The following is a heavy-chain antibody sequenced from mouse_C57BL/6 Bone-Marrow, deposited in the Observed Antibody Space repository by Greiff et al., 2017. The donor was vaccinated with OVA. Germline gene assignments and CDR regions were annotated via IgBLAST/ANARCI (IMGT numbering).Heavy chain of an antibody. CDR1: GYTFTDYY. Sequence: VQLHQSGPELVKPGASVKISCKASGYTFTDYYMNWVKQSHGKSLEWIGDINPNNGGTSYNQKFKGKATLTVDKSSSTAYMELRSLTSEDSAVYYCARRGVTGTHFDYWGQGTTLTVSS. J-gene: IGHJ2*01. CDR2: INPNNGGT. V-gene: IGHV1-26*01. D-gene: IGHD4-1*01. CDR3: ARRGVTGTHFDY.